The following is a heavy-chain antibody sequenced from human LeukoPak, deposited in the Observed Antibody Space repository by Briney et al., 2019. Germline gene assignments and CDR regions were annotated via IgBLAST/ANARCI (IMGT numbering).Heavy chain of an antibody. CDR3: ATGSSRWFDGYFDY. V-gene: IGHV3-9*01. CDR1: GFNFDDYA. J-gene: IGHJ4*02. Sequence: GGSLRLSCAASGFNFDDYAMHWVRQAPGKGLEWVSGNRWNSGSIGYADSVKGRFTISRDNAKNSLYLQMNSLRAEDTALYYCATGSSRWFDGYFDYWGQGTLVTVSS. CDR2: NRWNSGSI. D-gene: IGHD6-19*01.